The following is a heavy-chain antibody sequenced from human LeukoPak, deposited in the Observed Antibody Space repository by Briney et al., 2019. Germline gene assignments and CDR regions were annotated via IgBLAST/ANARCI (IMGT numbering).Heavy chain of an antibody. J-gene: IGHJ4*02. V-gene: IGHV4-59*01. CDR3: ARGLGLYSSSWYY. D-gene: IGHD6-13*01. CDR2: IYYSGST. Sequence: SETLSLTCTVSGGSISSYYWSWIRRPPGKGLEWIGYIYYSGSTNYNPSLKSRVTISVDTSKNQFSLKLSSVTAADTAVYYCARGLGLYSSSWYYWGQGTLVTVSS. CDR1: GGSISSYY.